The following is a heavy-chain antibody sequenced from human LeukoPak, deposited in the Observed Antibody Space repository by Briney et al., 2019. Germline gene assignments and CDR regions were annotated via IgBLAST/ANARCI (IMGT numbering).Heavy chain of an antibody. V-gene: IGHV3-30-3*01. D-gene: IGHD3-10*01. Sequence: PGGSLRLSCAASGFTFSTYAMHWVRQAPGKGLEWVAVISYDGDNKYYADSVKARFTVSRDNSKNTLYLQMDSLRAEDTALYYRARDNYGSDYWGQGTLVTVSS. CDR3: ARDNYGSDY. CDR1: GFTFSTYA. J-gene: IGHJ4*02. CDR2: ISYDGDNK.